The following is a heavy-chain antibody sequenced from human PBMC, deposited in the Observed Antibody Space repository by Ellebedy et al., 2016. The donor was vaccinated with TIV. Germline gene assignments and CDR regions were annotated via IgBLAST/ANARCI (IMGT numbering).Heavy chain of an antibody. D-gene: IGHD4-11*01. Sequence: AASVKVSCKASGGTFSSYAISWVRQAPGQGLEWMGIINPSGGSTSYAQKFQGRVTMTRDTSTSTVYMELSSLRSEDTAVYYCARDPDYSNREYYFDYWGQGTPVTVSS. CDR2: INPSGGST. V-gene: IGHV1-46*01. CDR1: GGTFSSYA. J-gene: IGHJ4*02. CDR3: ARDPDYSNREYYFDY.